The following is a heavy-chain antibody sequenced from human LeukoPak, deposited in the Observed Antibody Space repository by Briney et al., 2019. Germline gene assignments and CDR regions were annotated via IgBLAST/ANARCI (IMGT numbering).Heavy chain of an antibody. CDR3: AKSYAVATKSEGMYYFDY. V-gene: IGHV3-23*01. D-gene: IGHD5-12*01. Sequence: PGGSLRLSCAASGFTFSSYDMSWVRQAPGKGQEWVSAISGSGGSTYYADSVKGRFTISRDNSKNTLYLQMNSLRAEDTAVYYCAKSYAVATKSEGMYYFDYWGQGTLVTVSS. J-gene: IGHJ4*02. CDR1: GFTFSSYD. CDR2: ISGSGGST.